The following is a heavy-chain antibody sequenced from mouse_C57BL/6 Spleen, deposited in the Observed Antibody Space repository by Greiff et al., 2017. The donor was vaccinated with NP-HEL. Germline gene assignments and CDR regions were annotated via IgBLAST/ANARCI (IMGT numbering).Heavy chain of an antibody. V-gene: IGHV1-76*01. CDR3: ARGDYYGRRGYYAMDY. CDR2: IYPGSGNT. Sequence: QVQLKQSGAELVRPGASVKLSCKASGYTFTDYYINWVKQRPGQGLEWIARIYPGSGNTYYNEKFKGKATLTAEKSSSTAYMQLSSLTSEDSAVYVCARGDYYGRRGYYAMDYWGQGTSVTVSS. CDR1: GYTFTDYY. D-gene: IGHD1-1*01. J-gene: IGHJ4*01.